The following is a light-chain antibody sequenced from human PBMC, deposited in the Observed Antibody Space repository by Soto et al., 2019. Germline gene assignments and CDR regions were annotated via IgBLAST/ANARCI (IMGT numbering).Light chain of an antibody. J-gene: IGLJ2*01. Sequence: QSVVTQPPSACGTPGQRVTISCSGSSSNIGSNYVYWYQQLPGTVPQLLIYRNSERPSGVPDRFSGSKSGTSASLAISGLRSEDEADYYCAAWDDSLSGVVFGGGTQLTVL. V-gene: IGLV1-47*01. CDR1: SSNIGSNY. CDR2: RNS. CDR3: AAWDDSLSGVV.